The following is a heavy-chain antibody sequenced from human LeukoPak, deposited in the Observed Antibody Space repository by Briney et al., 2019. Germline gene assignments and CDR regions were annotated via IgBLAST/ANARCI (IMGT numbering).Heavy chain of an antibody. D-gene: IGHD6-19*01. CDR2: INTNTGNP. J-gene: IGHJ6*03. Sequence: GASVKVSCKASGYTFTSYAMNWVRQAPGQGLEWMGWINTNTGNPTYAQGFTGRFVFSLDTSVSTAYLQISSLKAEDTAVYYCARVRGKAVARSGWGYYYYYYYMDVWGKGTTVTVS. CDR1: GYTFTSYA. V-gene: IGHV7-4-1*02. CDR3: ARVRGKAVARSGWGYYYYYYYMDV.